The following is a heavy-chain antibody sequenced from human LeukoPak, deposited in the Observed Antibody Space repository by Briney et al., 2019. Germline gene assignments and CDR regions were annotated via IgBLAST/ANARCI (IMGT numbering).Heavy chain of an antibody. CDR1: GYTLTELS. D-gene: IGHD3-10*01. J-gene: IGHJ4*02. Sequence: GASVKLSCKVCGYTLTELSMHWVRQAPGKGLEWMGGFDPEDGETIYAQKFQGRVTMTEDTSTDTAYMELSSLRSEDTAVYYCTIVPISMVRGVSYHFDYWGQGSLVTVSS. V-gene: IGHV1-24*01. CDR2: FDPEDGET. CDR3: TIVPISMVRGVSYHFDY.